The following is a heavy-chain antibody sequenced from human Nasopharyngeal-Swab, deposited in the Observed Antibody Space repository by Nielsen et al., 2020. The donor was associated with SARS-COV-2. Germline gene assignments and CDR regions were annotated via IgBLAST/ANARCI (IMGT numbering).Heavy chain of an antibody. J-gene: IGHJ5*02. Sequence: GESLKISCAASGFTFSSYWMSWVRLAPGKGLEWVANIKQDGSEKYYVDSVKGRFTISRDNAKNSLYLQMNSLRAEDTAVYYCARSASRSWFDPWGQGTLVTVSS. D-gene: IGHD6-6*01. CDR2: IKQDGSEK. V-gene: IGHV3-7*01. CDR3: ARSASRSWFDP. CDR1: GFTFSSYW.